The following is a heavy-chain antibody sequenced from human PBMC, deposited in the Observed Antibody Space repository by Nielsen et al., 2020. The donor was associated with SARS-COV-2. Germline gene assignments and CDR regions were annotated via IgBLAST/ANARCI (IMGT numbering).Heavy chain of an antibody. CDR1: GFTFSSYD. D-gene: IGHD4-17*01. CDR3: ARAWPYGDYGKSYWYFDL. J-gene: IGHJ2*01. V-gene: IGHV3-13*04. Sequence: GESLKISCAASGFTFSSYDMHWVRQATGKGLEWVSAIGTAGDTYYPGSVKGRFTISRENAKNSLYLQMNSLRAGDTAVYYCARAWPYGDYGKSYWYFDLWGRGTLVTVSS. CDR2: IGTAGDT.